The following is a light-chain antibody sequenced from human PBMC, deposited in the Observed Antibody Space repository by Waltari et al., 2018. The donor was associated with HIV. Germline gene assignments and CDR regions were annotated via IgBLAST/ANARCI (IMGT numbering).Light chain of an antibody. CDR2: EGS. CDR1: SSDVGSYNL. CDR3: CSYAGSTLEV. Sequence: QSALTQPASVSGSPGQSITISCTGTSSDVGSYNLVSWYQQHPGKAPKLMIYEGSKRRSGVSNRFSGSKSGNTASLTSSGLQAEDEADYYCCSYAGSTLEVFGGGTKLTVL. J-gene: IGLJ2*01. V-gene: IGLV2-23*01.